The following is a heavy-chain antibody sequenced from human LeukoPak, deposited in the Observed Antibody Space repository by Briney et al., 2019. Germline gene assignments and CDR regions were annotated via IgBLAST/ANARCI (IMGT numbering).Heavy chain of an antibody. Sequence: PGGSLRLSCAASRFTFSSYWMSWVRRAPGKGLEWVANIRQDGSETYFVDSVKGRFTISRDNAKNSLYLQMNSLRAEDTAVYYCARFDYADYLAFDYWGQGTLVTVSS. CDR1: RFTFSSYW. D-gene: IGHD4-17*01. CDR3: ARFDYADYLAFDY. CDR2: IRQDGSET. V-gene: IGHV3-7*02. J-gene: IGHJ4*02.